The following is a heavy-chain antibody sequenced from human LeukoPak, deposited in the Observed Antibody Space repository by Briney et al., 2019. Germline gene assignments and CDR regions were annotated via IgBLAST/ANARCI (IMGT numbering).Heavy chain of an antibody. CDR3: ARAQKYSYDAFDI. Sequence: AGGSLRLSCAASGFTFSSYSMNWVRQAPGKGRECVSYISSGSGTIYYADSVKGRFTISRDNAKNSLYLQMNSLSAEDTAVYYCARAQKYSYDAFDIWGQGTMVTVSS. V-gene: IGHV3-48*04. CDR2: ISSGSGTI. J-gene: IGHJ3*02. CDR1: GFTFSSYS. D-gene: IGHD4-11*01.